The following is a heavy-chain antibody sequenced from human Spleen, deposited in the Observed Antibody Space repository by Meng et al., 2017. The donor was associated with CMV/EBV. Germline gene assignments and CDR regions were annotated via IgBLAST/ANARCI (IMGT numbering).Heavy chain of an antibody. CDR1: GYNFSSYG. V-gene: IGHV1-18*01. J-gene: IGHJ4*02. D-gene: IGHD1-26*01. CDR3: ARDEGRGGGFDY. CDR2: ISGNNANA. Sequence: ASGYNFSSYGFSWVRQAPGQGLEWMGWISGNNANANYAQKFRGRVTMTTDTSTNSAYLELGSLRSGDTAVYYCARDEGRGGGFDYWGQGTLVTVSS.